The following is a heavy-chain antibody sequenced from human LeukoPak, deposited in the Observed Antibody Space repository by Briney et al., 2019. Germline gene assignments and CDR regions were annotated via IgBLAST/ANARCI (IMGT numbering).Heavy chain of an antibody. V-gene: IGHV4-34*01. Sequence: GSLRLSCAASGFIFSDYYMGWIRQAPGRGLEWIGEINHSGSTNYNPSLKSRVTISVDTSKNQFSLKLSSVTAADMAVYYCARGRTRGLLWFGELRNWFDPWGQGTLVTVSS. CDR3: ARGRTRGLLWFGELRNWFDP. CDR1: GFIFSDYY. J-gene: IGHJ5*02. D-gene: IGHD3-10*01. CDR2: INHSGST.